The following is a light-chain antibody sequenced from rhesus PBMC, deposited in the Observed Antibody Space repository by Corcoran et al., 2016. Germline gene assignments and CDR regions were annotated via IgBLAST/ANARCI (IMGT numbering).Light chain of an antibody. CDR1: ESVDNY. CDR2: SAY. Sequence: EIVMMQSPATLSLSPGEPATLSCRASESVDNYLAWYQQKPGQAPKRPVHSAYFMATDIPARFSGSGCGTDFILTRSSLEPGDVGIDHCQQYKAFLPTFRQGTKGEIK. V-gene: IGKV3-40*03. CDR3: QQYKAFLPT. J-gene: IGKJ1*01.